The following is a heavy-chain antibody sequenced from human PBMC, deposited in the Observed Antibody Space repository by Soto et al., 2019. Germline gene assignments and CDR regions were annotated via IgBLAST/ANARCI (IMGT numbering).Heavy chain of an antibody. CDR1: GFTFSSYG. J-gene: IGHJ6*02. Sequence: SLRLSCAASGFTFSSYGMHWVRQAPGKGLEWVAVISYDGSNKYYADSVKGRFTISRDNSKNTLYLQMNSLRAEDTAVYYCASMTTVTTWTYYYYGMDVWGQGTTVTVSS. V-gene: IGHV3-30*03. CDR2: ISYDGSNK. D-gene: IGHD4-17*01. CDR3: ASMTTVTTWTYYYYGMDV.